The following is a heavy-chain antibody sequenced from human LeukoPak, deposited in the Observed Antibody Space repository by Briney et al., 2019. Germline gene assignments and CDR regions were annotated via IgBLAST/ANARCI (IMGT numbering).Heavy chain of an antibody. D-gene: IGHD2-8*01. CDR2: IYTSGST. CDR1: GGSISSGSYY. CDR3: ARELGVYCTNGVCLGEVNWFDP. Sequence: QSSETLSLTCTVSGGSISSGSYYWSWLRQPAGKGLEWIGHIYTSGSTNYNPSLKSRVTISVDTSKNQFSLKLSSVTAADTAVYYCARELGVYCTNGVCLGEVNWFDPWGQGTLVTVSS. J-gene: IGHJ5*02. V-gene: IGHV4-61*09.